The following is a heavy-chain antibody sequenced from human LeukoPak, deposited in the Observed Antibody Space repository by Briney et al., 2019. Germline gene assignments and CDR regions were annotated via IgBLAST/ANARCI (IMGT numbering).Heavy chain of an antibody. CDR3: ARGRDDRTIMITFGGVITNWFDP. D-gene: IGHD3-16*01. CDR2: IKHSGST. V-gene: IGHV4-34*01. J-gene: IGHJ5*02. CDR1: GGSFSGYY. Sequence: SETLSLTCAVYGGSFSGYYWSWIRQPPGKGLEWIGEIKHSGSTNYNPSLKSRVTISVDTSKNQFSLKLSSVTAADTAVYYCARGRDDRTIMITFGGVITNWFDPWGQGTLVTVSS.